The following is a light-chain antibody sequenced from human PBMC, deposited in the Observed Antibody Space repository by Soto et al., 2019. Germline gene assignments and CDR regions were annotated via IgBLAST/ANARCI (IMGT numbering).Light chain of an antibody. V-gene: IGKV1-12*01. CDR3: QQSHSFPLT. CDR2: PSS. Sequence: DIQMTQSPSSVSASVGDRVTITCRASQDISGLLAWYQQKPGTAPKLLIYPSSSLQTGVPSRFSGSGSGTDFTLTISSLHPEDFATYYCQQSHSFPLTFGGGTKV. CDR1: QDISGL. J-gene: IGKJ4*01.